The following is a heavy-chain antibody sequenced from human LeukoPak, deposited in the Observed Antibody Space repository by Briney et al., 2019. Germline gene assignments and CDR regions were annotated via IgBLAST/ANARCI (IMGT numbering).Heavy chain of an antibody. D-gene: IGHD2-8*01. J-gene: IGHJ4*02. CDR1: AFTFRSYG. CDR3: ARLIKRIGKGYFDY. Sequence: GGSLRLSCVASAFTFRSYGMHWVRQAPGKGLEWVAFIRYDGGNKNYADSVKGRFTISRDNPKNTLYLQMNSLRAEDTAVYYCARLIKRIGKGYFDYWGQGTLVTVSS. CDR2: IRYDGGNK. V-gene: IGHV3-30*02.